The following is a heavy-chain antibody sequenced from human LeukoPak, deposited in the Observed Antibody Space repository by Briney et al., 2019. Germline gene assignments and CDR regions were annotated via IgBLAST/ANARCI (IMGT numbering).Heavy chain of an antibody. V-gene: IGHV4-4*07. CDR2: IYTSGST. CDR1: GGSISGYY. D-gene: IGHD4-11*01. Sequence: PSETLSLTCTVSGGSISGYYWSWIRQPAGKGLEWVGRIYTSGSTNYNPSLKSRVTMSVDTSKNQFSLKLTSVTAADSAVYYCATDLGSDYSFDYWGQGTLVTVSS. J-gene: IGHJ4*02. CDR3: ATDLGSDYSFDY.